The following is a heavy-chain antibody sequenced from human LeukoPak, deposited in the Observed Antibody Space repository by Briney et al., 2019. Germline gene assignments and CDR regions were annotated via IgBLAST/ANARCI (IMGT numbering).Heavy chain of an antibody. V-gene: IGHV3-11*03. CDR1: GFTFSDYY. CDR3: ARYPRSGGSFDY. J-gene: IGHJ4*02. D-gene: IGHD1-14*01. CDR2: IGKSGSHT. Sequence: GGSLRLSCAASGFTFSDYYMGWIRQAPGKGLEWVSYIGKSGSHTKYGDSVKGRFTIARDNAKNSLYLQMNSLRAEDTAVYYCARYPRSGGSFDYWGQGTLVTVSS.